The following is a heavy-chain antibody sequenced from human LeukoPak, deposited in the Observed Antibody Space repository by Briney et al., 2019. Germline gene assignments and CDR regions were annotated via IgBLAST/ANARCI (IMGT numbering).Heavy chain of an antibody. CDR1: GFTFSSYA. J-gene: IGHJ5*02. CDR3: AIRRSILWFGES. Sequence: HPGASLRLSCAASGFTFSSYAMSWVRQAPGKGLEWVSAISGSGGSTYYADSVKGRFTISRDNSKNTLYLQMNSLRAEDTAVYYCAIRRSILWFGESWGQGTLVTVSS. D-gene: IGHD3-10*01. CDR2: ISGSGGST. V-gene: IGHV3-23*01.